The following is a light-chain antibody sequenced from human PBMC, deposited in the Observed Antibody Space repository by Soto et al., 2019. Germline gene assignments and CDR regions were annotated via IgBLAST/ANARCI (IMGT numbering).Light chain of an antibody. CDR2: DVS. CDR1: SSDVGTYNY. Sequence: QSALTQPASVSGSPGQSITISCTGTSSDVGTYNYVSWYQQHPGKAPKLIIYDVSNRPSGVSNRFSGSKSGNTASLAISGLQAEDEADYYCSSFTAILTVVFGGGTKVTVL. CDR3: SSFTAILTVV. V-gene: IGLV2-14*03. J-gene: IGLJ2*01.